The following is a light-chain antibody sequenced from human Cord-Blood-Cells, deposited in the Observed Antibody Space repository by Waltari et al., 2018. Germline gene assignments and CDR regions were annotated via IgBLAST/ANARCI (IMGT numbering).Light chain of an antibody. V-gene: IGKV3-15*01. CDR1: QSVSSN. CDR2: CAS. CDR3: QQYNNWPPLT. J-gene: IGKJ4*01. Sequence: IVMTQSPATLPVSPGARATLSCRASQSVSSNLAWYQQNPGQAPMLLINCASTRTTAIPARCNGSGSGTEFPLTISSLQSEDCAVYYCQQYNNWPPLTSGGGTKVEIK.